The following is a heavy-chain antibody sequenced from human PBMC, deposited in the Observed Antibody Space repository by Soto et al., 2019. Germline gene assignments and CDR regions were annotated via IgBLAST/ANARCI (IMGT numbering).Heavy chain of an antibody. CDR2: INGRGNYK. D-gene: IGHD1-26*01. CDR1: GFTLTTYT. CDR3: AREDGVVGATSAFDY. J-gene: IGHJ4*02. Sequence: LRLSCVASGFTLTTYTMNWVRQAPGMGLEWVASINGRGNYKYYTDSVEGRFTISRDNAENSLYLHMNSLGAEDTAVYYCAREDGVVGATSAFDYWGQGTLVTVSS. V-gene: IGHV3-21*01.